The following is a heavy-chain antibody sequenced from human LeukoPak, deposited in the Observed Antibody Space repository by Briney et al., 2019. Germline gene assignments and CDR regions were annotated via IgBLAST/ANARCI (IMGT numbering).Heavy chain of an antibody. CDR1: GFTVSSNY. Sequence: GGSLRLSCAASGFTVSSNYMNWVRQAPGKGLEWVSVIYSGGSTYYADSVKGRFTISGDNSKNTLYLQMNSLRAEDTAVYYCANGEAVKVVITEPQKDAFDIWGQGTLVTVSS. CDR3: ANGEAVKVVITEPQKDAFDI. V-gene: IGHV3-53*05. CDR2: IYSGGST. J-gene: IGHJ3*02. D-gene: IGHD3-22*01.